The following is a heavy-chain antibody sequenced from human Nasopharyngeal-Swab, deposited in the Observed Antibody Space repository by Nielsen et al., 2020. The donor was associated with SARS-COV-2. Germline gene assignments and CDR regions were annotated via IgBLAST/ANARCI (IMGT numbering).Heavy chain of an antibody. CDR3: AREGGTYGAFDI. Sequence: SETLSLTCTVSGGSISSYYWSWIRQPPGKGPEWIGYIHYSGSTNYNPSLKSRVTISIDTSKNQFSLKLSSVTAADTAVYYCAREGGTYGAFDIWGQGTMVTVSS. CDR2: IHYSGST. J-gene: IGHJ3*02. V-gene: IGHV4-59*01. CDR1: GGSISSYY. D-gene: IGHD1-26*01.